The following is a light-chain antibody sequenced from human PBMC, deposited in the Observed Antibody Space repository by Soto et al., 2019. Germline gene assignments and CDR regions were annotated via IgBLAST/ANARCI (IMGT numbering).Light chain of an antibody. J-gene: IGKJ3*01. CDR3: QKYNGVLMA. Sequence: DIQMTQSPSSLSASVGDRVTITCRASQGINNDLAWYQQKPGKVPKLLIYAASTLQSGVPSRFSGSGSRTDFTLTITSLQSEDVATYYCQKYNGVLMAFGRGTKVDIK. CDR2: AAS. CDR1: QGINND. V-gene: IGKV1-27*01.